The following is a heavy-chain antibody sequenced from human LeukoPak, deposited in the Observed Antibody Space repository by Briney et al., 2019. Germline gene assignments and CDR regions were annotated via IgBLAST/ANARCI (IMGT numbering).Heavy chain of an antibody. D-gene: IGHD3-10*01. CDR2: ISSSSSTI. V-gene: IGHV3-48*04. Sequence: GGSLRLSCAASGFTFSSYSMNWVRQAPGKGLEWVSYISSSSSTIYYADSVKGRFTISRDNAKNSLYLQMNSLRAEDTAVYYCARDGRFGAFDYWGQGTLVTVSS. CDR1: GFTFSSYS. CDR3: ARDGRFGAFDY. J-gene: IGHJ4*02.